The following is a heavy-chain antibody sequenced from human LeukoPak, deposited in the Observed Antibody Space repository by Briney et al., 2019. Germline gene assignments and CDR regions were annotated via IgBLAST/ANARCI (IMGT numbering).Heavy chain of an antibody. CDR1: GFTFSSYA. CDR3: ARDTRGESDY. Sequence: PGGSLRLSCAASGFTFSSYAMSWVRQAPGKGLEWVANIKQDGSERDYVDSVEGRFTISRDNAKNSLYLQMNSLRAEDTAMYYCARDTRGESDYWGHGTLVTVSS. J-gene: IGHJ4*01. CDR2: IKQDGSER. D-gene: IGHD2-2*01. V-gene: IGHV3-7*01.